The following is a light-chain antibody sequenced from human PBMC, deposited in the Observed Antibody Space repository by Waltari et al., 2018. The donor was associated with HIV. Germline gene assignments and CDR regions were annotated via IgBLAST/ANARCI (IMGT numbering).Light chain of an antibody. Sequence: QSALAQPASVSGSPGQTIPISCTGVASGTYTAVSLYQHRPGQAPKVIIYEVSNRPLGVSPRFSGSKSANTASLTISGLQFEDEADYFCTSYLSSATPEFGGGTRLTVL. CDR2: EVS. V-gene: IGLV2-14*01. J-gene: IGLJ3*02. CDR1: ASGTYTA. CDR3: TSYLSSATPE.